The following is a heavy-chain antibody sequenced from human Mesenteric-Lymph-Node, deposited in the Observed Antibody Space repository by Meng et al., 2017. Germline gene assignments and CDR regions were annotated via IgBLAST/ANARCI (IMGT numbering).Heavy chain of an antibody. D-gene: IGHD4-23*01. Sequence: GESLKISCAASGFTFSSYAMHWVRQAPGKGLEWVSGISGGGGATYYADSVKGRSTVSRDKSKNSLYLQMNSLRAEDTAVYYCAKDLNGGVGSGLDVWGQGTTVTVSS. V-gene: IGHV3-23*01. CDR3: AKDLNGGVGSGLDV. J-gene: IGHJ6*02. CDR1: GFTFSSYA. CDR2: ISGGGGAT.